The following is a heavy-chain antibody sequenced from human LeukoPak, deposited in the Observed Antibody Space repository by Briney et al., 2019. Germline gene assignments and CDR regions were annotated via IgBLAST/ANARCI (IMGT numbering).Heavy chain of an antibody. Sequence: SETLSLTCSVSGDSVGSSKYFWGWIRQPPGKGLEWIRSIYYRPTTFYNASLRSRVTIYLDTSKNQFSLILNSVTAADTATYYCARGRDWNYQGYFDYWGPGSQVTVSS. CDR2: IYYRPTT. V-gene: IGHV4-39*07. J-gene: IGHJ4*02. CDR1: GDSVGSSKYF. CDR3: ARGRDWNYQGYFDY. D-gene: IGHD1-7*01.